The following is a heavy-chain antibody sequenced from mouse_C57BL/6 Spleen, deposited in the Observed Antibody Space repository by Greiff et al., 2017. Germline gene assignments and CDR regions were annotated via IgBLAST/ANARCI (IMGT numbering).Heavy chain of an antibody. J-gene: IGHJ3*01. V-gene: IGHV5-4*01. CDR3: ASEAYDHGEGTWFAY. CDR2: ISDGGSYT. D-gene: IGHD2-4*01. Sequence: EVQGVESGGGLVKPGGSLKLSCAASGFTFSSYAMSWVRQTPEKRLEWVATISDGGSYTYYPDNVKGRFTISRDNAKNNLYLQMSHLKSEDTAMYYCASEAYDHGEGTWFAYWGQGTLVTVSA. CDR1: GFTFSSYA.